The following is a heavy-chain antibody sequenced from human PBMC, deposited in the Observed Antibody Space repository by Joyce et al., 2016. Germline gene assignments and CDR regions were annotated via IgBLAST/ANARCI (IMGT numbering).Heavy chain of an antibody. CDR3: ATARKFGDYYSYFDP. CDR1: GYTLIWNY. CDR2: INPTDGSA. Sequence: QVQLVQSGAQVKKPGASVKVSCEASGYTLIWNYLNWVRQVPGQGLEWVGIINPTDGSATYAQNFQGRVTMTRDMSTNTAYLELNRLRFEDTAIYYCATARKFGDYYSYFDPWGQGTLVTVSP. D-gene: IGHD3-3*01. J-gene: IGHJ5*02. V-gene: IGHV1-46*01.